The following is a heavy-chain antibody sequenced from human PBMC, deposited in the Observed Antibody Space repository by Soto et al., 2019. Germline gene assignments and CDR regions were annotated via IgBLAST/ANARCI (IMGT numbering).Heavy chain of an antibody. CDR2: MNPNNGNT. V-gene: IGHV1-8*01. CDR1: GYTFTTYE. J-gene: IGHJ5*01. D-gene: IGHD6-13*01. Sequence: ASVKVSCKASGYTFTTYEINWVRQATGQGLEWMGWMNPNNGNTGFAQKFQGRVTMTRNTSISTAYLELNSLTSEDTAVYYCARGDSLTSSWYSFDSWGQGTPVTVSS. CDR3: ARGDSLTSSWYSFDS.